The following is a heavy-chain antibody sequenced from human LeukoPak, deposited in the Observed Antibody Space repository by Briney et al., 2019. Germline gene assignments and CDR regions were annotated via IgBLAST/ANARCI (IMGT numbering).Heavy chain of an antibody. CDR3: ARSLRFLEWLPNDY. D-gene: IGHD3-3*01. CDR1: GNTFTSYY. J-gene: IGHJ4*02. V-gene: IGHV1-2*02. Sequence: ASVKVSCKASGNTFTSYYMHWVRLAPGQGLEWMGWINPNSGGTNYAQKFQGRVTMTRDTSISTAYMELSRLRSDDTAVYYCARSLRFLEWLPNDYWGQGTLVTVSS. CDR2: INPNSGGT.